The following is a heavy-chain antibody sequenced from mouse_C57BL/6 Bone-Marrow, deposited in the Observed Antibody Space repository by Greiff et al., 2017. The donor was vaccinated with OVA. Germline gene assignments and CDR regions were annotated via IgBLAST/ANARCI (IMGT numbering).Heavy chain of an antibody. CDR2: IYIGNGYT. CDR1: GYTFTSYG. V-gene: IGHV1-58*01. CDR3: ARERIRDFLAWFAY. D-gene: IGHD1-1*01. J-gene: IGHJ3*01. Sequence: EVKLMESGAELVRPGSSVKMSCKTSGYTFTSYGINWVKQRPGQGLEWIGYIYIGNGYTEYNEKFKGKATLTSDTSSSTAYMQLSSLTSEDSAIYFCARERIRDFLAWFAYWGQGTLVTVSA.